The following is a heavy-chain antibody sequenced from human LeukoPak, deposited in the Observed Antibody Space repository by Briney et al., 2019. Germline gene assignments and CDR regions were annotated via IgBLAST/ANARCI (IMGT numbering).Heavy chain of an antibody. V-gene: IGHV1-69*06. J-gene: IGHJ5*02. D-gene: IGHD6-19*01. Sequence: ASVKVSCKASGGTFSSYAISWVRQAPGQGLEWMGGIIPIFGTANYAQKFQGRVTITADKSTSTAYMELSSLRSEDTAVYYCARSIAVAAANWFDPWGQGTLVTVSS. CDR1: GGTFSSYA. CDR3: ARSIAVAAANWFDP. CDR2: IIPIFGTA.